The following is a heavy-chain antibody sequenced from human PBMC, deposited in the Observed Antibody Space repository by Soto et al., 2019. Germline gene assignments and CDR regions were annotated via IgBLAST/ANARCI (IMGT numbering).Heavy chain of an antibody. CDR3: ARVRGGGSEYFFDY. CDR1: GYTFTRYN. Sequence: GASVKVSCKASGYTFTRYNVHWVLQAPGQGLEWMAIINPSGGTTYYVQKFEGRVTLTTDTSTSTVYMELSSLRSDDTAVYYCARVRGGGSEYFFDYWGQGTLVTVSS. J-gene: IGHJ4*02. CDR2: INPSGGTT. V-gene: IGHV1-46*01. D-gene: IGHD2-15*01.